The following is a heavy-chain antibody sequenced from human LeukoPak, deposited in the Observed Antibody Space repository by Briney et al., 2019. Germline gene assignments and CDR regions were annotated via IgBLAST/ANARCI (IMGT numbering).Heavy chain of an antibody. J-gene: IGHJ6*03. CDR3: ARGIGGSPDYYYYCMDV. CDR2: IKDSGST. Sequence: SETLSLTCAVYGGSFSGYYGRWIRHPPGKWREWIGEIKDSGSTNYNPSLKSRVTISVDTCKNQFALKPSSVTAADTAVYYGARGIGGSPDYYYYCMDVWGKGKTVTVSS. V-gene: IGHV4-34*01. D-gene: IGHD6-13*01. CDR1: GGSFSGYY.